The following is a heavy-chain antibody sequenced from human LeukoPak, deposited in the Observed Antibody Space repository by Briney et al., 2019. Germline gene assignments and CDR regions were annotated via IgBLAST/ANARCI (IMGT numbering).Heavy chain of an antibody. J-gene: IGHJ5*02. Sequence: GGSLRLSSAASGFTFSSYWMSWVRRAPGKGLEWEASIKQDGSEKYYVDSVKGRFTISRDNAKNSLYLQMNSLRAEDTAVYYCARGIALAPDNWFDPWGQGTLVTVSS. CDR3: ARGIALAPDNWFDP. D-gene: IGHD6-19*01. CDR2: IKQDGSEK. V-gene: IGHV3-7*01. CDR1: GFTFSSYW.